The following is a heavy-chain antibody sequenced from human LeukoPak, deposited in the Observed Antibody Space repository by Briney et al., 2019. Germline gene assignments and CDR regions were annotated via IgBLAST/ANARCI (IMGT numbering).Heavy chain of an antibody. CDR2: ISGSGGST. CDR3: AKAQWLLTYYFDY. CDR1: GFTFSSYA. Sequence: HPGGSLRLSCAASGFTFSSYAMSWVRQAPGRGLEWVSAISGSGGSTYYADSVKGRFTISRDNSKNTLYLQMNSPRAEDTAVYYCAKAQWLLTYYFDYWGQGTLVTVSS. J-gene: IGHJ4*02. D-gene: IGHD6-19*01. V-gene: IGHV3-23*01.